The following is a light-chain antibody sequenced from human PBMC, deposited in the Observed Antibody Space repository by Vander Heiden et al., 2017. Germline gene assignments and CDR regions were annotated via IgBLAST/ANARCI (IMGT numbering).Light chain of an antibody. CDR1: RRDIGSYDL. V-gene: IGLV2-23*02. CDR2: DIS. Sequence: QSALTQPASVSGSHGQSITIPCTGTRRDIGSYDLVSWYQQHPGKVPKLIIYDISERPSGVSSRFSGSKSGNTASLTISGLQADDEADYYCCSYAGFRGFFGGGTKVTVL. CDR3: CSYAGFRGF. J-gene: IGLJ2*01.